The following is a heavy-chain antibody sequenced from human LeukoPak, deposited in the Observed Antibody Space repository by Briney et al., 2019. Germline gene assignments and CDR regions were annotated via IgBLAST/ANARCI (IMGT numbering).Heavy chain of an antibody. CDR1: GYTFTGYY. D-gene: IGHD6-19*01. Sequence: ASVKVSCKASGYTFTGYYMHWVRQAPGQGLEWMGWINPNSGGTNYAQKFQGRVTRTRDTAISTAYMELRRLRSDDTAVYYCARGVGSGWYNWFDPWGQGTLVTVSS. V-gene: IGHV1-2*02. CDR3: ARGVGSGWYNWFDP. CDR2: INPNSGGT. J-gene: IGHJ5*02.